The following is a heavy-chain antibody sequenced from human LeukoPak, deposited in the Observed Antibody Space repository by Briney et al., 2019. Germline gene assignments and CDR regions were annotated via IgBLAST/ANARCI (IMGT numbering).Heavy chain of an antibody. CDR3: ARITYYDSSGYYFFDY. CDR2: IDWDDDK. CDR1: GFSLSTSGMC. V-gene: IGHV2-70*11. J-gene: IGHJ4*02. Sequence: ESGPTLVNPTQTLTLTCTFSGFSLSTSGMCVSWIRQPPGKALEWLARIDWDDDKYYSTSLKTRLTISKDTSKNQVVLTMTNMDPVDTATYYCARITYYDSSGYYFFDYWGQGTLVTVSS. D-gene: IGHD3-22*01.